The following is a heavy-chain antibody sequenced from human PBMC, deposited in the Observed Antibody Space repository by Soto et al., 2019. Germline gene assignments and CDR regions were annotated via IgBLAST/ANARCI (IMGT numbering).Heavy chain of an antibody. J-gene: IGHJ4*02. Sequence: QVQLVQSGAEEKKPGASVKVCCKASGYTFTSYAMHWVRQAPGQRLEWMGWINAGNGNTKYSQKFQGRVTLTRDASASTGYMGLGSLRSEDTAVYYCARAWVVVTAPDYWGQGALVTVSS. CDR3: ARAWVVVTAPDY. D-gene: IGHD2-21*02. V-gene: IGHV1-3*05. CDR2: INAGNGNT. CDR1: GYTFTSYA.